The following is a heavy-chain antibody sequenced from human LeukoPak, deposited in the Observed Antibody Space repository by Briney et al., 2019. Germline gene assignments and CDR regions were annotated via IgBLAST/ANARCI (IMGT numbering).Heavy chain of an antibody. CDR1: GFTVSDNY. CDR2: IYHSGST. D-gene: IGHD3-22*01. Sequence: GSLRLSCAASGFTVSDNYMSWVRQPPGKGLEWIGEIYHSGSTNYNPSLKSRVTISVDKSKNQFSLKLSSVTAADTAVYYCGSSGKNSVDYWGQGTLVTVSS. V-gene: IGHV4-4*02. J-gene: IGHJ4*02. CDR3: GSSGKNSVDY.